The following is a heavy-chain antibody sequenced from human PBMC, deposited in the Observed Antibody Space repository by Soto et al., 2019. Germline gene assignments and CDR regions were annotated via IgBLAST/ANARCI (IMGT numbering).Heavy chain of an antibody. CDR1: GFTFSSYA. CDR3: AKDDYSNDYYYYYGMDV. J-gene: IGHJ6*02. CDR2: ISGSGGST. D-gene: IGHD4-4*01. Sequence: GGSLRLSCAASGFTFSSYAMSWVRQAPGKGLEWVSAISGSGGSTYYADSVKGRFTISRDNSKNTLYLQMNSLRAEDTAVYYCAKDDYSNDYYYYYGMDVWGQGTTVPVSS. V-gene: IGHV3-23*01.